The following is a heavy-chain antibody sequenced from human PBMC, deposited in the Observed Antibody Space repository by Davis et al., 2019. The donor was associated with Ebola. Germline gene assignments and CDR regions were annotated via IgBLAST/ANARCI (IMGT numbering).Heavy chain of an antibody. Sequence: PGGSLRLSCAASGFTFSSYSMNWVRQAPGKGLEWVSSISSSSSYIYYADSVKGRFTISRDNAKNSLYLQMNSLRAEDTAVYYCASGYDSAEYFDYWGQGTLVTVSS. CDR3: ASGYDSAEYFDY. D-gene: IGHD5-12*01. J-gene: IGHJ4*02. CDR1: GFTFSSYS. CDR2: ISSSSSYI. V-gene: IGHV3-21*01.